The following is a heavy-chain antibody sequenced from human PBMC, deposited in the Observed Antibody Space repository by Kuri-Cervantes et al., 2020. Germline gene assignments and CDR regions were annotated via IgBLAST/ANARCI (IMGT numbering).Heavy chain of an antibody. V-gene: IGHV3-74*01. CDR2: ITGDGSGT. Sequence: ETLSLTCAASGFTFSSYWMHWVRQAPGKGLVWVSRITGDGSGTTYADSVKGRFTISRDNAKNTLYLEMNSLRAEDTAVYYCARGDSLLGGPNYYYYYMDVWGKGTTVTVSS. J-gene: IGHJ6*03. CDR1: GFTFSSYW. D-gene: IGHD3-16*01. CDR3: ARGDSLLGGPNYYYYYMDV.